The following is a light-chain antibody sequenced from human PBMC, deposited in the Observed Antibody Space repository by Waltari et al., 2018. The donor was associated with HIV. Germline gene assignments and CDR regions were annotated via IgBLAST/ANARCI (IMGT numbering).Light chain of an antibody. CDR3: CSYAGSNIHWV. V-gene: IGLV2-11*01. CDR2: GVN. CDR1: SRYVTHYNY. J-gene: IGLJ3*02. Sequence: QSALTQPRPVSGSPGHSVTISCTGPSRYVTHYNYVSWYQPHPGEAPKLGIFGVNKRPSGVPDRFSGSNSGNTASLTISGLQAEDEGHYYCCSYAGSNIHWVFGGGTKLTVL.